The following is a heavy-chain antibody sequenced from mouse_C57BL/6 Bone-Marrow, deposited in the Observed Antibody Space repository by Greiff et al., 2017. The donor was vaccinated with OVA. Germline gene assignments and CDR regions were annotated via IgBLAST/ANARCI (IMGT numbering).Heavy chain of an antibody. Sequence: VQLKESGPVLVKPGASVKMSCKASGYTFTDYYMNWVKQSHGKSLEWIGVINPYNGGTSYNQKFKGKATLTVDKSSSTAYMELNSLTSEDSAVYYCAVLLRSAWFAYWGQGTLVTVSA. CDR2: INPYNGGT. CDR1: GYTFTDYY. D-gene: IGHD1-1*01. J-gene: IGHJ3*01. CDR3: AVLLRSAWFAY. V-gene: IGHV1-19*01.